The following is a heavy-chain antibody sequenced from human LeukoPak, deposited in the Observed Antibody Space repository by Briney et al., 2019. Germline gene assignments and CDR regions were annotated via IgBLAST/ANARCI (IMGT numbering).Heavy chain of an antibody. V-gene: IGHV3-23*01. Sequence: GGSLRLSCTASGFTFSSYTMTWVRQAPGKGLKWVSTITTGDGNTYYADSVKGRFTVSRDDSKNTLYLQMNSLRAEDTAVYYCARDRALYSNYDYYYYGMDVWGQGTTVTVSS. D-gene: IGHD4-11*01. CDR1: GFTFSSYT. CDR3: ARDRALYSNYDYYYYGMDV. J-gene: IGHJ6*02. CDR2: ITTGDGNT.